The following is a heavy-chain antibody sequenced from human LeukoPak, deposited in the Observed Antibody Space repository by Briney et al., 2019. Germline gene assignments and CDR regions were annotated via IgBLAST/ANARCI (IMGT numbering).Heavy chain of an antibody. CDR1: GFTFSDYW. Sequence: GGSLRLSCAASGFTFSDYWMIWVRQAPGKGLEWVANIRPDGNDRYLVDSARGRFTISRDNAKNSLYLQMNSLRAEDTAMYYCARGPAGAYYHWGQGTLVTVSS. CDR3: ARGPAGAYYH. CDR2: IRPDGNDR. V-gene: IGHV3-7*01. D-gene: IGHD2-21*01. J-gene: IGHJ5*02.